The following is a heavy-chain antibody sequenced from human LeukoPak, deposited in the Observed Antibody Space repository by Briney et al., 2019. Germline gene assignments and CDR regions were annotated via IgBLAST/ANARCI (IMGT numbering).Heavy chain of an antibody. CDR3: ARAPTGIIVAAPNWFDP. V-gene: IGHV4-59*01. Sequence: SETLSLTCTVSGGSITSYYWSWIRQPPGKGLEWIGYVYYSGTTNYNPSLKSRVTISVDTSKSHFSLKLSSVTAADTAVYYCARAPTGIIVAAPNWFDPWGQGTLVTVSS. CDR1: GGSITSYY. J-gene: IGHJ5*02. D-gene: IGHD6-19*01. CDR2: VYYSGTT.